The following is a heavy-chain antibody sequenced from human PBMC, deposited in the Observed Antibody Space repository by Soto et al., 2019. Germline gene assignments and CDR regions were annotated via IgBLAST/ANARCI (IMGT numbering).Heavy chain of an antibody. CDR1: GFTVSSNY. D-gene: IGHD2-8*01. CDR2: IYSGGST. Sequence: EVQVVETGGGLIQPGGSLRLSCAVSGFTVSSNYMSWVRQPPGKGPEWVSDIYSGGSTYYADSVKGRFTISRDNSKNTLLLQNDNPGAQDTAGEYCARERDGHNPNWFDLWGQGTLVTVSS. CDR3: ARERDGHNPNWFDL. V-gene: IGHV3-53*02. J-gene: IGHJ5*02.